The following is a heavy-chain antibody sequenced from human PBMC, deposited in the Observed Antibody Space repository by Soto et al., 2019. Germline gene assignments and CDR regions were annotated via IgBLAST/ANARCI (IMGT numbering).Heavy chain of an antibody. J-gene: IGHJ6*03. Sequence: SETLSLTCTVSGGSISSYYWSWIRQPPGKGLEWIGYIYSSGSTYYNPSLKSRVTISVDTSKSQFSLKLSSVTAADTAVYYCARHPNRGGYQYYMDVWGKGTTVTVSS. CDR3: ARHPNRGGYQYYMDV. D-gene: IGHD3-16*02. CDR1: GGSISSYY. CDR2: IYSSGST. V-gene: IGHV4-59*08.